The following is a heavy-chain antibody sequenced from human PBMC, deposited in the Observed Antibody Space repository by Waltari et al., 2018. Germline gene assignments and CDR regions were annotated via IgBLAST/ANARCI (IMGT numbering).Heavy chain of an antibody. CDR3: AKVRGVIPDY. D-gene: IGHD3-10*01. Sequence: QVQLVESGGGVVQPGGSLRLSCAASGFTFSSYGMHWVRQAPGKGLEWVAFIRYDGSNKYYADSVKGRFTISRDNSKNTLYLQMNSLRAEDMAVYYCAKVRGVIPDYWGQGTLVTVSS. CDR2: IRYDGSNK. J-gene: IGHJ4*02. V-gene: IGHV3-30*02. CDR1: GFTFSSYG.